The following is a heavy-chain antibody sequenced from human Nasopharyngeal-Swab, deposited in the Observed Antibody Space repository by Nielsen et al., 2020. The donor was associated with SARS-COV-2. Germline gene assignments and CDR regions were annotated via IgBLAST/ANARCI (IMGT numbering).Heavy chain of an antibody. Sequence: LSLTCAASGFTFSTYSMNWVRQVPGKGLEWVSFIRGTSGYKNYADSVKGRFTISRDNVKKSLYLQMNSLRAEDTAVYYCARGGDYGDYWDWFDPWGQGTLVTVSS. D-gene: IGHD4-17*01. V-gene: IGHV3-21*01. J-gene: IGHJ5*02. CDR1: GFTFSTYS. CDR2: IRGTSGYK. CDR3: ARGGDYGDYWDWFDP.